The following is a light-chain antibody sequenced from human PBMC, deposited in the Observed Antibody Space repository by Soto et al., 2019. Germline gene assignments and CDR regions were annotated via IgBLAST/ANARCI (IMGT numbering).Light chain of an antibody. CDR2: GAS. J-gene: IGKJ3*01. CDR3: QQLNSYPLT. CDR1: QAISSH. Sequence: DIQLTQSPSFLSASVGGRVTITCRASQAISSHLAWYQQKPGKAPNLLIYGASTLQSGVPSRFSGSASGTQFTLTISSLQPEDFATYYCQQLNSYPLTFGPGTTVDIK. V-gene: IGKV1-9*01.